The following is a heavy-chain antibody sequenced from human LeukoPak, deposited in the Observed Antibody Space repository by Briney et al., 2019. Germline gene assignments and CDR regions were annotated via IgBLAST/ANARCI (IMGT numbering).Heavy chain of an antibody. D-gene: IGHD3-22*01. CDR1: GGSIRSHY. J-gene: IGHJ4*02. V-gene: IGHV4-59*11. CDR2: VYYSGST. CDR3: ARDRGDYDSSGYYGYFDY. Sequence: SETLSLTCTVSGGSIRSHYWSWIRQPPGKGLEWVGYVYYSGSTNYNPSLKSRVTISVDTSKNQFSLKLSCVTAADTAVYYCARDRGDYDSSGYYGYFDYWGQGTLVTVSS.